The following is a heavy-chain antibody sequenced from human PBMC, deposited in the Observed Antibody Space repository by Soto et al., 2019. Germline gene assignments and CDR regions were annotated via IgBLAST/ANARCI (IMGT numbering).Heavy chain of an antibody. J-gene: IGHJ4*02. CDR2: ISAYNGNT. V-gene: IGHV1-18*01. Sequence: ASVKVSCQASGYTFTSYGISWVRQAPGQGLEWMGWISAYNGNTNYAQKLQGRVTMTTDTSTSTAYMELRSLRSDDTAVYYCARVDRITMVRGVERNPFDYWGQGTLVTVSS. D-gene: IGHD3-10*01. CDR1: GYTFTSYG. CDR3: ARVDRITMVRGVERNPFDY.